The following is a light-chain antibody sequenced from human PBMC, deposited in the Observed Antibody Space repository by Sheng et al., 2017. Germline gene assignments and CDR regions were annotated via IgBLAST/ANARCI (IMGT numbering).Light chain of an antibody. V-gene: IGKV3-20*01. CDR1: QSVSNSY. CDR2: GVS. CDR3: QQYGSSSWT. Sequence: EIVLTQSPGTLSLSPGERVTLSCRASQSVSNSYLAWYQQKPGQAPRLLIYGVSSRATGIPDRFSGSGSGTDFTLTISRLEPEDFAVYYCQQYGSSSWTFGQGTKVEIK. J-gene: IGKJ1*01.